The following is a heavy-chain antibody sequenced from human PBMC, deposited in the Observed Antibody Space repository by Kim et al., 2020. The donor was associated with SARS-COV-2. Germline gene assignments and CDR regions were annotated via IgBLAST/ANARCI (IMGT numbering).Heavy chain of an antibody. D-gene: IGHD2-2*01. CDR2: INHSGST. Sequence: SETLSLTCAVYGGSFSGYYWSWIRQPPGKGLEWIGEINHSGSTNYNPSLKSRVTISVDTSKNQFSLKLSSVTAADTAVYYCARVFRTSRYYYYYGMDVWG. CDR1: GGSFSGYY. V-gene: IGHV4-34*01. CDR3: ARVFRTSRYYYYYGMDV. J-gene: IGHJ6*01.